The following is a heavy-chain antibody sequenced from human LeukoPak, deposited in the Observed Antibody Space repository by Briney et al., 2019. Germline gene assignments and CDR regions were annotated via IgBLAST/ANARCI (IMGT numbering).Heavy chain of an antibody. D-gene: IGHD6-13*01. J-gene: IGHJ5*02. CDR1: GYTFTSNY. CDR3: ARTSSWFSFDP. V-gene: IGHV1-46*01. Sequence: ASVKVSCKASGYTFTSNYMHWVRQAPGQGLEWMGIINPSGGTTIYAQKFQGRVTMTRDTSTSTVYMELSSLRSEDTAVYYCARTSSWFSFDPWGQGTLVTVSS. CDR2: INPSGGTT.